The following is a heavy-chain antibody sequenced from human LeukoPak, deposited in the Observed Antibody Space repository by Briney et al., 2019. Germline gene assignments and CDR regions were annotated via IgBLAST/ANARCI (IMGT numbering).Heavy chain of an antibody. CDR3: ANRPADYYDSSGYYYDDY. CDR2: MNPNSGNT. J-gene: IGHJ4*02. CDR1: RYTFTSYD. D-gene: IGHD3-22*01. Sequence: ASVKVSCKASRYTFTSYDINWVRQATGQGLEWMGWMNPNSGNTGYAQKFQGRVTMTRNTSISTAYMELSSLRSEDTAVYYCANRPADYYDSSGYYYDDYWGQGTLVTVSS. V-gene: IGHV1-8*01.